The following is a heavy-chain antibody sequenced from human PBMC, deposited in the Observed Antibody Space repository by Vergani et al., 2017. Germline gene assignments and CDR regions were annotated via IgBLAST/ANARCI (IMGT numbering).Heavy chain of an antibody. D-gene: IGHD5-18*01. Sequence: QVQLPESGPGLVKPSQTLSLTCTVSGGSISSGDYYWSWIRQPPGKGLEWIGYIYYSGSTYYNPSLKSRVTISVDTSKNQFSLKLSSVTAADTAVYYCARIRRDTAMVTLFDYWGQGTLVTVSS. CDR2: IYYSGST. CDR3: ARIRRDTAMVTLFDY. J-gene: IGHJ4*02. V-gene: IGHV4-30-4*08. CDR1: GGSISSGDYY.